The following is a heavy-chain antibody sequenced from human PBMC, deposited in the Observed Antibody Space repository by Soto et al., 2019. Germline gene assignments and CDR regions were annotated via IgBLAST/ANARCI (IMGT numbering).Heavy chain of an antibody. CDR2: INAGNGNT. CDR3: ARSKGGSDAFDI. D-gene: IGHD4-4*01. V-gene: IGHV1-3*01. CDR1: GYTFTSYA. J-gene: IGHJ3*02. Sequence: QVQLVQSGAEVKKPGASVKVSCKASGYTFTSYAMHWVRQDPGQRLEWMGWINAGNGNTKYSQKFQGRVTITRDTSASRTYMELSSLRSVETAVYYCARSKGGSDAFDIWGQGTMVTVSS.